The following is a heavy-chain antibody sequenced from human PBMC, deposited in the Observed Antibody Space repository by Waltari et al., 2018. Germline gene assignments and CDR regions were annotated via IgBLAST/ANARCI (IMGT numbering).Heavy chain of an antibody. Sequence: QVQLVQSGAEVRKPGASVKVSCKVSGYSLADSSMHWVRQAPGKGLEWMGGFDPEDGETIYAEKFQGRVTMTEDTSTDTAYMELSGLRYEDTAVYYCATLGGNYRRNWFDPWGQGTLVTVSS. CDR1: GYSLADSS. V-gene: IGHV1-24*01. CDR3: ATLGGNYRRNWFDP. J-gene: IGHJ5*02. CDR2: FDPEDGET. D-gene: IGHD1-26*01.